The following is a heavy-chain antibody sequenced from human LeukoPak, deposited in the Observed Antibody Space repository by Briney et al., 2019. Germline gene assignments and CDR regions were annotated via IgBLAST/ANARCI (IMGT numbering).Heavy chain of an antibody. Sequence: PGGSLRLSCSASGFTFSSYAMHWVRQAPGEGLEYVSAISSNGGSTYYADSVKGRFTISRDNSKSTLYLQMSSLRPEDTAVYYCVKDYSSSGYYYGMDVWGQGTTVTVSS. CDR1: GFTFSSYA. D-gene: IGHD6-6*01. CDR2: ISSNGGST. V-gene: IGHV3-64D*09. CDR3: VKDYSSSGYYYGMDV. J-gene: IGHJ6*02.